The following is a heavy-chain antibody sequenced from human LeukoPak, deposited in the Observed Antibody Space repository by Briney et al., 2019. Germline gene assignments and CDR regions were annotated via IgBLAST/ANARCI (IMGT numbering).Heavy chain of an antibody. CDR2: INPSGGST. CDR3: ARVSTQDPIYYGAGRYDY. J-gene: IGHJ4*01. V-gene: IGHV1-46*01. Sequence: GASVKVSCKASGYTFTSYYMHWVRQAPGQGLEWMGIINPSGGSTSYAQKFQGRVTMTSDTSTSTVYMELSSLRSEDTAVYFCARVSTQDPIYYGAGRYDYWGQGTLVTVSS. D-gene: IGHD3-10*01. CDR1: GYTFTSYY.